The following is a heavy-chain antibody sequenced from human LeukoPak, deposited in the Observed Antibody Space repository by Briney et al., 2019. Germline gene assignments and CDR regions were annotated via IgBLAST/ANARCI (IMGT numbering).Heavy chain of an antibody. CDR3: ARGWGEKGRCRGGTCKNPQFDY. CDR2: MKESGSEK. Sequence: GASLRLSCTASGFTFSYYWMTWVRQAPGKGLEWLGYMKESGSEKYYVDSVKGRFTISRDNADDLVYLQMNSLRVEDTAVYYCARGWGEKGRCRGGTCKNPQFDYWGQGILVTVSS. D-gene: IGHD2-15*01. J-gene: IGHJ4*02. CDR1: GFTFSYYW. V-gene: IGHV3-7*01.